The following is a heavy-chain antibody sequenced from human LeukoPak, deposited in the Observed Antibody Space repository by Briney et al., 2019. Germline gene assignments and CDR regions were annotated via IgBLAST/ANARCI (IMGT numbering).Heavy chain of an antibody. Sequence: SETLSLTCAVYGGSFNGYYWSWIRQFPGKGLEWIGEGNHSGGTKYNPSLKSRVTISVDRSKNQFSLKLSSVTAADTAVYYCARGVVRGTIDYWGQGTLVTVSS. CDR3: ARGVVRGTIDY. V-gene: IGHV4-34*01. CDR1: GGSFNGYY. CDR2: GNHSGGT. D-gene: IGHD3-10*01. J-gene: IGHJ4*02.